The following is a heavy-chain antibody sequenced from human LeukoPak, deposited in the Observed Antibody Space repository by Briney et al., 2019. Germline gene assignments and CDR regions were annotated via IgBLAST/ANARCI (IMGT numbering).Heavy chain of an antibody. CDR2: ISAYNGNT. Sequence: ASVKVSCKASGSTFTGHYMHWVRQAPGQGLEWMGWISAYNGNTNYAQKLQGRVTMTTDTSTSTAYMELRSLRSDDTAVYYCARGGWQQLALDYWGQGTLVTVSS. CDR1: GSTFTGHY. CDR3: ARGGWQQLALDY. J-gene: IGHJ4*02. V-gene: IGHV1-18*04. D-gene: IGHD6-13*01.